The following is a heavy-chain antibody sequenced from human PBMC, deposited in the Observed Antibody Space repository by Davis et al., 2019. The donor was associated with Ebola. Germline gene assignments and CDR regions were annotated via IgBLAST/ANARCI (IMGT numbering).Heavy chain of an antibody. Sequence: AASVKVSCKASGYTFTSYDINWVRRAPGQGLEWMGITKPSGGDTWYAQIFQGRLSMTRDTSTSTVFMELSSLTSEDTAMYYCTREWGSGFDPWGQGTLVIVSS. V-gene: IGHV1-46*01. CDR2: TKPSGGDT. CDR3: TREWGSGFDP. CDR1: GYTFTSYD. D-gene: IGHD7-27*01. J-gene: IGHJ5*02.